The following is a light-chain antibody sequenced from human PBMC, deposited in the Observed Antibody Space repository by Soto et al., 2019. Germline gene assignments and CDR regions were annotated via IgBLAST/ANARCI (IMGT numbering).Light chain of an antibody. CDR3: VLYMGSGISV. J-gene: IGLJ3*02. V-gene: IGLV8-61*01. CDR2: STN. Sequence: QTVVTQEPSFSVSPGGTVTLTCGLCSGSVSPSYYPSWYQQTPGQAPRTLIYSTNSRSSGVPDRFSGSILGNKAALTITGAQADDESDYYCVLYMGSGISVFGGGTKLTVL. CDR1: SGSVSPSYY.